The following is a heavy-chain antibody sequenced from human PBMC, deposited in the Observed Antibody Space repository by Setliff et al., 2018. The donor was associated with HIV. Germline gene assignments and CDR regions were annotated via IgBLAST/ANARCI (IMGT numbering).Heavy chain of an antibody. CDR1: GYTFINYD. Sequence: VKVSCKASGYTFINYDITWVRQAPGQGLEWMGMIIPMYNIPAYAQKFQGRVTISTDESTKTGYMELSSVTFADTAVYYCVGLWRGLWTTSPGDQYYGMDVWGQGTTVTVSS. CDR3: VGLWRGLWTTSPGDQYYGMDV. J-gene: IGHJ6*02. CDR2: IIPMYNIP. V-gene: IGHV1-69*05. D-gene: IGHD3-3*01.